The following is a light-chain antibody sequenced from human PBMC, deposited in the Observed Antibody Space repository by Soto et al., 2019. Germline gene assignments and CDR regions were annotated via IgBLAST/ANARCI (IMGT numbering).Light chain of an antibody. Sequence: QSVLTQPPSVSGAPGQRVTISGTGSSSNIGAGYDVHWYQQLPGTAPKLLIYGNSNRPSGVPDRFSGSKSGTSASLAITGLQAEDEADYYCQSYDSSWVFGGGTKLTVL. CDR1: SSNIGAGYD. CDR2: GNS. J-gene: IGLJ3*02. CDR3: QSYDSSWV. V-gene: IGLV1-40*01.